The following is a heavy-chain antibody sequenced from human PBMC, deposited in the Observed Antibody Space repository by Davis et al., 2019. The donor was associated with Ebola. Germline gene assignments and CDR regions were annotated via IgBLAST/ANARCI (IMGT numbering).Heavy chain of an antibody. V-gene: IGHV4-34*01. Sequence: GSLRLSCAAYGGSFSGYYWTWIRQPPGKGLEWIGEIIDSGSTNYNPSLKSRVTISVDTSKNQFSLKLSSVTAADTAVYYCARGGARTYNYGAGTYSFVYYFDYWGQGTLVTVSS. J-gene: IGHJ4*02. CDR1: GGSFSGYY. D-gene: IGHD3-10*01. CDR2: IIDSGST. CDR3: ARGGARTYNYGAGTYSFVYYFDY.